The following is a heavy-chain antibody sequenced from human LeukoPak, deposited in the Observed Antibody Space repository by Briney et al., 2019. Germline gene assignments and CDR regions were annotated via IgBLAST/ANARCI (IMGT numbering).Heavy chain of an antibody. Sequence: PGGSLRLSCAASGFTFSSYGMSWVRQAPGKGLEWVSAISGSGGSTYYADSVKGRFTISRDNSKNTLYLQMNSLRAEDTAAYYCAKPHCSGGSCYSKGAFDIWGQGTMVTVSS. CDR2: ISGSGGST. D-gene: IGHD2-15*01. V-gene: IGHV3-23*01. CDR1: GFTFSSYG. J-gene: IGHJ3*02. CDR3: AKPHCSGGSCYSKGAFDI.